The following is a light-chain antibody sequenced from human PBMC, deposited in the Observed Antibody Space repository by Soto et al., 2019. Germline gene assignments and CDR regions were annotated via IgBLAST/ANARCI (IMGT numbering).Light chain of an antibody. CDR1: NSNIGKNP. CDR3: AAWDDSLSNAL. CDR2: RSD. J-gene: IGLJ2*01. Sequence: QSVLTQPPSASGTPGQRVTISCSGSNSNIGKNPVYWYQQVPGTAPRLLIYRSDQRPSWVPDRFSGSKSGTSASLAISGLRSDDEADYYCAAWDDSLSNALFGGGTQLTVL. V-gene: IGLV1-47*01.